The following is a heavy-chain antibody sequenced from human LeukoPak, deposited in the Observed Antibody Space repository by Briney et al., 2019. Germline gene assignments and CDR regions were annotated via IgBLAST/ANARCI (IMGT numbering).Heavy chain of an antibody. CDR2: IYYSGST. CDR1: GGSISSYY. CDR3: ARGRYYDFWSGYNYYNMDV. D-gene: IGHD3-3*01. J-gene: IGHJ6*03. V-gene: IGHV4-59*12. Sequence: SETLSLTCTVSGGSISSYYWSWIRQPPGKGLEWIGYIYYSGSTNYNASLKSRVTISADTSKNQFSLKLSSVTAADTAVYYCARGRYYDFWSGYNYYNMDVWGKGTTVTVSS.